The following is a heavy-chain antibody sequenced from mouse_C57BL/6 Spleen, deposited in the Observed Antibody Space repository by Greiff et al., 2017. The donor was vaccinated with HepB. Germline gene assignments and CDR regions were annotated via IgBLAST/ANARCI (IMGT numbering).Heavy chain of an antibody. CDR1: GYTFTSYW. CDR2: INPSNGGT. V-gene: IGHV1-53*01. CDR3: ARGNWYYYAMDY. J-gene: IGHJ4*01. Sequence: VQLQQPGTEPVKPGASVKLSCKASGYTFTSYWMHWVKQRPGQGLEWIGNINPSNGGTNYNEKFKSKATLTVDKSSSTAYMQLSSLTSEDSAVYYCARGNWYYYAMDYWGQGTSVTVSS. D-gene: IGHD4-1*01.